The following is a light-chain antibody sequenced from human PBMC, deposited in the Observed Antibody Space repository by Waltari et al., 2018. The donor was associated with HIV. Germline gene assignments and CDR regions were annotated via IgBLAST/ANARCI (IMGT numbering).Light chain of an antibody. CDR3: CSFVGSYSYV. CDR2: EVT. V-gene: IGLV2-11*01. Sequence: QSALTQPRSVSGSPGQSVTLSCTVSSGALDGSSFVSWYQQHPGEAPKVVIYEVTKRRSGVPDRLSGSKSCNTASLTISGLQAGDEDDYFCCSFVGSYSYVFGTGTKVTV. J-gene: IGLJ1*01. CDR1: SGALDGSSF.